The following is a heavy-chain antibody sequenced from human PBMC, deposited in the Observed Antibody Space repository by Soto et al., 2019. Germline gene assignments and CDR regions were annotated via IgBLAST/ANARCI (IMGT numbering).Heavy chain of an antibody. CDR1: GFTCSSYA. Sequence: EVQLLESGGGLVQPGGSLRLSCAASGFTCSSYAMSWVRQAPGKGLEWVSAISGSGGSTYYADSVKGRFTISRDNSQNALYLQMNSLSAEDTAVYYCARLGGSFYFDWSSEPDDGMDVWGQGTTVTVSS. CDR3: ARLGGSFYFDWSSEPDDGMDV. V-gene: IGHV3-23*01. J-gene: IGHJ6*02. D-gene: IGHD3-9*01. CDR2: ISGSGGST.